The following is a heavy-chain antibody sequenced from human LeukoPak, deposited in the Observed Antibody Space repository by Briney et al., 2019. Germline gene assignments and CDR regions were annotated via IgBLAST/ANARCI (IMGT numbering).Heavy chain of an antibody. Sequence: GASVKVSCKASGYILSRYDMNWVRQAPGQGLEWMGRINTNTGNATYAQGFTGRFVFSLDTSANRANLRISSLKVEDTAVYYCARDGGAALYQYDNYYMDVWGKGTTVTVS. CDR1: GYILSRYD. D-gene: IGHD2-15*01. V-gene: IGHV7-4-1*02. CDR3: ARDGGAALYQYDNYYMDV. CDR2: INTNTGNA. J-gene: IGHJ6*03.